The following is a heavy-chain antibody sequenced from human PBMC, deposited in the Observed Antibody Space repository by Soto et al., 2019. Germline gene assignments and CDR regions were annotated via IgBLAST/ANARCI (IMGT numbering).Heavy chain of an antibody. CDR2: IDPVDSYA. V-gene: IGHV5-10-1*01. CDR1: GFSFTNYW. D-gene: IGHD1-1*01. J-gene: IGHJ4*02. CDR3: ARGGASTRTFDY. Sequence: PGESLKISCKGSGFSFTNYWISWVRQMPGKGLEWMGNIDPVDSYANYSPSFQGHVTFSVDTSISSAYLQWSSLRASDTAMYYCARGGASTRTFDYWGQGTPVTVSS.